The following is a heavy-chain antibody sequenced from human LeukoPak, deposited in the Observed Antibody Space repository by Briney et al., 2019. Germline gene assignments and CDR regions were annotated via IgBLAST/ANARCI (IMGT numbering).Heavy chain of an antibody. J-gene: IGHJ5*02. CDR3: AREGYSYGYDH. V-gene: IGHV3-21*01. Sequence: GGSLRHSCAASGFTFSNYQMNWVRQAPGKGLEWVSCISSSSSYIYYADSVKGRFTISRDNAKNSLFLQMNSLRAEDTAVYYCAREGYSYGYDHWGQGTLVTVSS. CDR2: ISSSSSYI. D-gene: IGHD5-18*01. CDR1: GFTFSNYQ.